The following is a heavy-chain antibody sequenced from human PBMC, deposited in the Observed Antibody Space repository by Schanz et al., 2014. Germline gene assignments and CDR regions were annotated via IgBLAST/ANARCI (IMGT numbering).Heavy chain of an antibody. J-gene: IGHJ4*02. V-gene: IGHV3-23*04. Sequence: EVQLAESGGGLVQPGGSLRLSCAASGFSFSSYAMGWVRQARGKGLEWVSAMNESHSTIYYADSVRGRFTISRDNAENTLFLQMNSLRAEDTAVYYCAKSQGSSFDSWGQGTLVTVSA. D-gene: IGHD6-13*01. CDR1: GFSFSSYA. CDR3: AKSQGSSFDS. CDR2: MNESHSTI.